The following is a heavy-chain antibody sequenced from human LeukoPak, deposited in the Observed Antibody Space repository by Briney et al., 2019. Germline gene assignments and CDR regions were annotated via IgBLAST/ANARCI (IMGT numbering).Heavy chain of an antibody. CDR3: ARVLHKRNYDSSGYYGY. J-gene: IGHJ4*02. D-gene: IGHD3-22*01. V-gene: IGHV3-48*01. CDR1: GFTFSSYS. CDR2: ISGSGGST. Sequence: TGGSLRLSCAASGFTFSSYSMSWVRQAPGKGLEWVSAISGSGGSTYYADSVEGRFTISRDNAKNSLSLQMNSLRAEDTAVYYCARVLHKRNYDSSGYYGYWGQGTLVTVSS.